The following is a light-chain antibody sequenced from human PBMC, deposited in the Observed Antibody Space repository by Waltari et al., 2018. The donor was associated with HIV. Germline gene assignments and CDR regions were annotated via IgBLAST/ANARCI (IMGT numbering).Light chain of an antibody. CDR1: QGVGSK. Sequence: EIVMTQSPATLSVSPGERATLSSRASQGVGSKLAWYQQKPGQAPRLLIYDASTRATGIPARFSGSGSGTEFTLTISSLQSEEFAVYYCQQYNNWPPRTFGQGTKVEIK. V-gene: IGKV3-15*01. J-gene: IGKJ1*01. CDR3: QQYNNWPPRT. CDR2: DAS.